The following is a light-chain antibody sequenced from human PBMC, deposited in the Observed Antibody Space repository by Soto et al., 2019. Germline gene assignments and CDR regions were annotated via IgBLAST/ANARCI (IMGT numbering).Light chain of an antibody. CDR1: QSVSSSY. V-gene: IGKV3-20*01. J-gene: IGKJ5*01. CDR2: GAS. CDR3: QQYGNSPIT. Sequence: EIVLTQSPGTLSLSPGERATLSCRASQSVSSSYLAWYQQKPGQAPRLLISGASSSATGIPDRFSGSGSGTDFTLTISRLEPEDFAIYYCQQYGNSPITFGQGTQLEIK.